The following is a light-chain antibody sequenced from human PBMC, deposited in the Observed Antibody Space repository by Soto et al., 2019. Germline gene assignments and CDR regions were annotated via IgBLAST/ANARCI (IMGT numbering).Light chain of an antibody. CDR1: QSVSSY. CDR3: QQRSNWPPWT. J-gene: IGKJ1*01. V-gene: IGKV3-11*01. CDR2: DAS. Sequence: EIVLTQSPATLSLSPGERATLHCRASQSVSSYLAWYQQKPGQAPRLLIYDASNRATGIPARFSGSGSGTDFTLTISSLEPEDFAVYYCQQRSNWPPWTFGQGTKVDIK.